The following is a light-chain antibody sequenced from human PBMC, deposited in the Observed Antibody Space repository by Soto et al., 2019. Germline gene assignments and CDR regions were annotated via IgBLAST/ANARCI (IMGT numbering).Light chain of an antibody. Sequence: EIGLTQSRATLSLSPGERATRTCRASQSVNTNLAWYQQKPGQAPRLLIYDASTRATGIPARFSGSGSGTDFTLTISSLEPEDFAVYYCQQRTNWPPPFGPGTKVDVK. CDR3: QQRTNWPPP. CDR1: QSVNTN. CDR2: DAS. V-gene: IGKV3-11*01. J-gene: IGKJ3*01.